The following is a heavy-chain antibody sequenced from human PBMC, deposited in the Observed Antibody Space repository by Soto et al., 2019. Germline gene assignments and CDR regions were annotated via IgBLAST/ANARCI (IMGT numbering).Heavy chain of an antibody. CDR1: GASVSSGSFY. D-gene: IGHD6-19*01. V-gene: IGHV4-61*01. CDR3: ARVPLRYSSWNNFEP. J-gene: IGHJ4*02. CDR2: IYDNETF. Sequence: PSETLSLTCSVSGASVSSGSFYWSWIRQPPGKGLEWIGFIYDNETFNYNPSLKSRVTLSVDTSKHQFSLKLSSVTAADTAVYYSARVPLRYSSWNNFEPWGQGALVTAPQ.